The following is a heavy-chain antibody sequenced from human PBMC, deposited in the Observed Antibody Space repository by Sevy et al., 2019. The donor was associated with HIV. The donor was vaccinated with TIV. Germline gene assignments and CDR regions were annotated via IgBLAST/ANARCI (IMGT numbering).Heavy chain of an antibody. Sequence: GGSLRLSCEASGFTFSNYWMSWVRQAPGKGLEWVANIKEDGSVKYYVDSVKGRFTISRDNAKNSVYLQMNTLRAEDTALYYCVRAIGAAGSYWGQGTLDTVSS. J-gene: IGHJ4*02. CDR1: GFTFSNYW. CDR2: IKEDGSVK. CDR3: VRAIGAAGSY. D-gene: IGHD6-13*01. V-gene: IGHV3-7*01.